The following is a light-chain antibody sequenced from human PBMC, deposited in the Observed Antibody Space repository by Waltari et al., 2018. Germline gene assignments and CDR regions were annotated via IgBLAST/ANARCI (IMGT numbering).Light chain of an antibody. Sequence: ELVLTQSPGTLSLSPGERATLSCRASQTLSSNSLAWYQQKPGQAPRLIIYGSFNRATGIPDRFSGSGSGTDLTLTIIRLEPEDFAVYYCQQYGTLPRTFGQGTKVELK. CDR2: GSF. CDR3: QQYGTLPRT. J-gene: IGKJ1*01. V-gene: IGKV3-20*01. CDR1: QTLSSNS.